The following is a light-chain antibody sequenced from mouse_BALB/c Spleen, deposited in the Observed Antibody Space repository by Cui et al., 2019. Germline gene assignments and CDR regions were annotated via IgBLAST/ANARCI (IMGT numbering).Light chain of an antibody. CDR3: HQWSSYPWT. Sequence: QIVLTQSPPIMPASLGEEITLTCSASPSVSYMHWYQQKSGTSPKLLIYSTSNLASGVPSRFSGSGSGTFYSLTISSVEAEDAADYYCHQWSSYPWTFGGGTKLEIK. J-gene: IGKJ1*01. CDR2: STS. CDR1: PSVSY. V-gene: IGKV4-80*01.